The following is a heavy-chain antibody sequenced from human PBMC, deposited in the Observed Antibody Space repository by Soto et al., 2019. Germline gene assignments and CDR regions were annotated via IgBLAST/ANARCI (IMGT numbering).Heavy chain of an antibody. Sequence: GASVKVSCKASGYTFTSYGISWVRQAPGQGLEWMGWISAYNGITNYAHKLQGRVTMTTDTSTSTAYMELRSLRSDDTAVYYCALVPAAMSFWFDPWGQGTLVTVSS. J-gene: IGHJ5*02. CDR2: ISAYNGIT. CDR3: ALVPAAMSFWFDP. CDR1: GYTFTSYG. V-gene: IGHV1-18*01. D-gene: IGHD2-2*01.